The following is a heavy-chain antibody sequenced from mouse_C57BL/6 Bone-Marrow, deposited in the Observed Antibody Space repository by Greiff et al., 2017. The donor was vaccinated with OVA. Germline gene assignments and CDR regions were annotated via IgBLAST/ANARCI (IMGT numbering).Heavy chain of an antibody. Sequence: QVHVKQPGTELVKPGASVKLSCKASGYTFTSYWMHWVKQRPGQGLEWIGNINPSNGGTNYNEKFKSKATLTVDKSSSTAYMQLSSLTSEDSAVYYCARGGFYYAMDYWGQGTSVTVSS. V-gene: IGHV1-53*01. CDR1: GYTFTSYW. J-gene: IGHJ4*01. CDR3: ARGGFYYAMDY. CDR2: INPSNGGT.